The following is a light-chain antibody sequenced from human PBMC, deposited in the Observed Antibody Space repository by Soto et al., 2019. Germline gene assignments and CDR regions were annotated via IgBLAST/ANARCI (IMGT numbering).Light chain of an antibody. J-gene: IGKJ1*01. CDR1: QSISSSY. Sequence: TQSPSSLSASVRDTVTLSCSASQSISSSYLAWYQQKPGQAPRLLIYGASNRATGIPARFSGSVSGTEFTLTISSLQSEDFAVYYCQQYNKWHTRAVGQGTKVEIK. CDR3: QQYNKWHTRA. CDR2: GAS. V-gene: IGKV3-15*01.